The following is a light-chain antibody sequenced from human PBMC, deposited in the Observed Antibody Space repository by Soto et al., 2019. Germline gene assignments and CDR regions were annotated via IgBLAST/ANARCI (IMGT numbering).Light chain of an antibody. CDR1: SSGIGGYKY. CDR3: RSYTGGSTYV. V-gene: IGLV2-14*01. J-gene: IGLJ1*01. CDR2: DVS. Sequence: QSVLTLPASVSGSPGQSITISCTRTSSGIGGYKYVSWYQQHPGKAPKLMIYDVSNRPSGVSNRFSGSKSGNTATLTISGIQGEDEVEYYCRSYTGGSTYVFGTGSKVTV.